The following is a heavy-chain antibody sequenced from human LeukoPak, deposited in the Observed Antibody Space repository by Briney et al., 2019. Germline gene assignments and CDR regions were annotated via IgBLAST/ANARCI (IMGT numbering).Heavy chain of an antibody. CDR1: RFTFSNYA. V-gene: IGHV3-23*01. CDR2: ITGNGDYT. J-gene: IGHJ4*02. D-gene: IGHD1-26*01. CDR3: AKRSGINYGFFDS. Sequence: GGSLRLSCAASRFTFSNYAMSWVRQAPGKGLEWVSAITGNGDYTDYADSVKGRFTISRDNSKNTAYLQMSSLRSEDTAVYYCAKRSGINYGFFDSWGQGTLVTVSS.